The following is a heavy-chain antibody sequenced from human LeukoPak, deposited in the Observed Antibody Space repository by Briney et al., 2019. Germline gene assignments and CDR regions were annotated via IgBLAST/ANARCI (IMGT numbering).Heavy chain of an antibody. CDR1: GGSISSSSYY. CDR2: IYYSGST. J-gene: IGHJ4*02. CDR3: VRRSDLTTNVDY. V-gene: IGHV4-39*01. Sequence: SETLSLTCTVSGGSISSSSYYWCWIRQPPGKGLEWIGNIYYSGSTYYNPSLQSRVTISVDTSKNQFSPKLSSVTAADTAVYYCVRRSDLTTNVDYWGQGTLVTVSS. D-gene: IGHD2-15*01.